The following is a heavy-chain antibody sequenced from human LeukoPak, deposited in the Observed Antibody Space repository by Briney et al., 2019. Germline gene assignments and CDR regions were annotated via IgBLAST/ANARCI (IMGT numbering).Heavy chain of an antibody. Sequence: GGSLRLSCAASGFTFSSYAMSWVRQAPGKGLEWVSALSGNGANTYYADSVKGRFTISRDNSKNTLYLQVNSLRAEDTAVYYCAKGVGCSGGTCYSGHGMDVWGQGTTVTVSS. CDR1: GFTFSSYA. CDR3: AKGVGCSGGTCYSGHGMDV. D-gene: IGHD2-15*01. CDR2: LSGNGANT. V-gene: IGHV3-23*01. J-gene: IGHJ6*02.